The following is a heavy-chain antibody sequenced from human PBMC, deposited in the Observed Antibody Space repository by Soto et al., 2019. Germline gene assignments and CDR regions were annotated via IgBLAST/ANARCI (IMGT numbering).Heavy chain of an antibody. D-gene: IGHD3-22*01. CDR1: GFTFNNYA. J-gene: IGHJ6*02. CDR3: ARGPYYYDSSGYYGGMDV. CDR2: ISGSGGST. Sequence: GGSLRLSCAASGFTFNNYAMNWVRQAPGKGLEWVSGISGSGGSTYYADSVKGCFTISRDNSKNTLYLQMNSLRAEDTAVYYCARGPYYYDSSGYYGGMDVWGQGTTVTVSS. V-gene: IGHV3-23*01.